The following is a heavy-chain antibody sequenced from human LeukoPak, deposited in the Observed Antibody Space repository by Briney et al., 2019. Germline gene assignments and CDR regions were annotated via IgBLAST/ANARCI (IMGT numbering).Heavy chain of an antibody. Sequence: SETLSLTCTVSGYSISSGYYWGWIRQPPGKGLEWIGSIYHSGSTYYNPSLKSRVTISVDTSKNQFSLKLSSVTAADTAVYYCARSKVYYDFWSGYFPDYWGQGTLVTVSS. CDR3: ARSKVYYDFWSGYFPDY. CDR1: GYSISSGYY. J-gene: IGHJ4*02. V-gene: IGHV4-38-2*02. CDR2: IYHSGST. D-gene: IGHD3-3*01.